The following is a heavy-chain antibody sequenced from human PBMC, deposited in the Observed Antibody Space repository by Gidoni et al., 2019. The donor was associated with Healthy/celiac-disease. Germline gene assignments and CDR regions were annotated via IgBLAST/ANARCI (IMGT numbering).Heavy chain of an antibody. CDR3: AREEVVVIYNNENYAFDI. V-gene: IGHV1-69*09. CDR1: GGTFSSYA. J-gene: IGHJ3*02. D-gene: IGHD3-22*01. Sequence: QVQLVQSGAEVKKPGSSVKVSCKASGGTFSSYAISWVRQAPGQGLEWMGRIIPILGIANYAQKFQGRVTITADKSTSTAYMELSSLRSEDTAVYYCAREEVVVIYNNENYAFDIWGQGTMVTVSS. CDR2: IIPILGIA.